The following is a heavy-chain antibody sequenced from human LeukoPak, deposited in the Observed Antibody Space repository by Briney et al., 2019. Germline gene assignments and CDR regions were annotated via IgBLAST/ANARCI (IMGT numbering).Heavy chain of an antibody. D-gene: IGHD3-9*01. Sequence: GGSLRLSCAASGFTFSSYWMNWVRQAPGKRLDRVANINGDGRDKYYVGSVRGRFTISRDNADNALYLQMNSLRGDDTALYYCARGVDSAIDWWGQGTLVTVSS. CDR3: ARGVDSAIDW. V-gene: IGHV3-7*01. J-gene: IGHJ4*02. CDR1: GFTFSSYW. CDR2: INGDGRDK.